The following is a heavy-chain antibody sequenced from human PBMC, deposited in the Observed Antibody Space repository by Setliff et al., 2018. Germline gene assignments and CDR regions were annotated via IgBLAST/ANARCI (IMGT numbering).Heavy chain of an antibody. Sequence: VASVKVSCKASGGTFSSYAISWVRQAPGQGLEWMGGIIPIFGTANYAQKFQGRVTITTDESTSTAYMELSSLRSEDTAVYYCARDEGNDILTGYYPHWGQGTLVTVSS. CDR3: ARDEGNDILTGYYPH. J-gene: IGHJ4*02. CDR2: IIPIFGTA. V-gene: IGHV1-69*05. CDR1: GGTFSSYA. D-gene: IGHD3-9*01.